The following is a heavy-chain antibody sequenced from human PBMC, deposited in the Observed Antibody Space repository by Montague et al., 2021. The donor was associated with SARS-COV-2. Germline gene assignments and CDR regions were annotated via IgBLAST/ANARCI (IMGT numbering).Heavy chain of an antibody. J-gene: IGHJ4*02. V-gene: IGHV2-5*01. CDR1: GFSLDSRGVG. CDR3: AHKNSGWPIEFAN. Sequence: PALVKPTQTLTLTCTFSGFSLDSRGVGVGWIRQPPGKARECLALIYWNDDKRYSPSLKTRLTVTKDTSKNQVVLTMTNTDPVDTATYFCAHKNSGWPIEFANWGQGALVTVSS. CDR2: IYWNDDK. D-gene: IGHD6-19*01.